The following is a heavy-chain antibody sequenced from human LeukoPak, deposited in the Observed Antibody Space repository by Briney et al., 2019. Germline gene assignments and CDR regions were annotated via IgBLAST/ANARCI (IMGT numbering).Heavy chain of an antibody. CDR1: GFTFSDSS. CDR2: VLFDGSDQ. V-gene: IGHV3-30*03. D-gene: IGHD2/OR15-2a*01. Sequence: PGGSLRLSCAASGFTFSDSSMNWVRQAPGKGLEWLAVVLFDGSDQYYADSVQGRFTISRDNSQNTLYLQMDSLRVEDTAVYYCARVSKPGWYDYYYMDVWGKGTTVTVSS. J-gene: IGHJ6*03. CDR3: ARVSKPGWYDYYYMDV.